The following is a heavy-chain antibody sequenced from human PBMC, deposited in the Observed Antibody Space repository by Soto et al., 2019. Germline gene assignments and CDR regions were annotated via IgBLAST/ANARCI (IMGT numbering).Heavy chain of an antibody. CDR2: IYYSGST. D-gene: IGHD2-8*01. Sequence: SETLSLTCTVSGGSISSGGYYWSWIRQHPGKGLEWIGYIYYSGSTYYNPSLKSRVTISVDTSKNQFSLKLSSVTAADTAVYYCARPPRYCPNGACSSYWYFDLWGRGTLVTVSS. CDR3: ARPPRYCPNGACSSYWYFDL. CDR1: GGSISSGGYY. J-gene: IGHJ2*01. V-gene: IGHV4-31*03.